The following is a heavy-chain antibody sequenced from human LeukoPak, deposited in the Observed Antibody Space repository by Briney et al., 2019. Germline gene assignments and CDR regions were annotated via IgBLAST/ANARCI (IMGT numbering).Heavy chain of an antibody. D-gene: IGHD2-2*01. CDR2: IIPIFGTA. CDR1: GGTFSSYA. V-gene: IGHV1-69*13. Sequence: ASVKVSCKASGGTFSSYAISWVRQAPGQGLEWMGGIIPIFGTANYAQKFQGRVTITADESTSTAYIELSSLRSEDTAVYYCARGAGYCSSTSCYVDIVATSSVYMDVWGKGTTVTISS. CDR3: ARGAGYCSSTSCYVDIVATSSVYMDV. J-gene: IGHJ6*03.